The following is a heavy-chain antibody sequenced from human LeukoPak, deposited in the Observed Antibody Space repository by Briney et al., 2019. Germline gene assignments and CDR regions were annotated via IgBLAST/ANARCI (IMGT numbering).Heavy chain of an antibody. CDR1: GFTVSSNY. CDR3: ARDQTYYYGSGSYYNGY. Sequence: GGSLRLSCAASGFTVSSNYMSWVRQAPGKGLEWVSVIYSGGSTYYADSVKGRFTISRDNSKNTLYLQMNSLRAEDTAVYYCARDQTYYYGSGSYYNGYWGQGTLVTVSS. J-gene: IGHJ4*02. D-gene: IGHD3-10*01. V-gene: IGHV3-66*01. CDR2: IYSGGST.